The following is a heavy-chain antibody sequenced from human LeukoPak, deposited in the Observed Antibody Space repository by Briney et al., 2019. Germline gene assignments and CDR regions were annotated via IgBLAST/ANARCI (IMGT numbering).Heavy chain of an antibody. CDR3: ARAGGGLVTYYYYYGMDV. D-gene: IGHD3/OR15-3a*01. V-gene: IGHV1-3*01. CDR2: GNGNT. Sequence: GNGNTKYSQKFQGRVTITRGTSASTAYMELSSLRSEDTAVYYCARAGGGLVTYYYYYGMDVWGQGTTVTVSS. J-gene: IGHJ6*02.